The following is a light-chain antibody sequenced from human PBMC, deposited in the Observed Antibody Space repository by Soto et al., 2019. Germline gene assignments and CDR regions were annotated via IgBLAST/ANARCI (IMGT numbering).Light chain of an antibody. J-gene: IGLJ3*02. V-gene: IGLV2-8*01. CDR3: NSYAGSNNWV. CDR1: RSDGGGYNY. Sequence: QSALTQPPSASGSPGQSVTISCTGTRSDGGGYNYVSWYQQHPGKAPKLMIYEVSKRPSGVTDRFSGSKSGNTASLTVSGLQAEDEADYYCNSYAGSNNWVFGGGTKLTVL. CDR2: EVS.